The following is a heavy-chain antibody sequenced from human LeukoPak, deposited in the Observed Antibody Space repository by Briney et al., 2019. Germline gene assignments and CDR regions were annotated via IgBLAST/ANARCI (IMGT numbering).Heavy chain of an antibody. CDR1: GFTFSSYA. Sequence: GGSLRLSCAASGFTFSSYAMHWVRQAPGKGREWVAFIRYDGSNKYYADAVKGWFTISRDSSKNTLYLQMHSLRAEATAIYYCAKNGDRGAYCTGGTCYPYFYYYMDVWGKGTTVTI. J-gene: IGHJ6*03. CDR3: AKNGDRGAYCTGGTCYPYFYYYMDV. V-gene: IGHV3-30*02. D-gene: IGHD2-15*01. CDR2: IRYDGSNK.